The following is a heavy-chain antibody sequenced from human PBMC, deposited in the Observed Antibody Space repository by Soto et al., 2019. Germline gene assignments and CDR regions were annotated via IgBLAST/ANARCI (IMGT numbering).Heavy chain of an antibody. Sequence: SETLSLTCTVSGASISGFYWSWIRKSAGKGLEWIGRIYATGTTDYNPSLKSRVMMSVDTSKKQFSLKLRSVTAADTAVYYCVRDRTKNLRDWFDPWGQGISVTVSS. CDR3: VRDRTKNLRDWFDP. CDR2: IYATGTT. D-gene: IGHD3-16*01. CDR1: GASISGFY. V-gene: IGHV4-4*07. J-gene: IGHJ5*02.